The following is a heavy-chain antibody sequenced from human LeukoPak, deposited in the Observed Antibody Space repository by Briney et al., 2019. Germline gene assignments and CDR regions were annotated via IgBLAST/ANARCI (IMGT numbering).Heavy chain of an antibody. J-gene: IGHJ4*02. CDR2: MNHNGTEK. V-gene: IGHV3-7*01. D-gene: IGHD3-16*01. Sequence: GGSLRLSCAASGFTFNTFWMTWVRQAPGKGLEWVANMNHNGTEKYYMDSVGGRFTISRDNAKNSLSLEMKSLRLDDTAVYYCARDGGDLWPLDEWGRGTLVTVSS. CDR1: GFTFNTFW. CDR3: ARDGGDLWPLDE.